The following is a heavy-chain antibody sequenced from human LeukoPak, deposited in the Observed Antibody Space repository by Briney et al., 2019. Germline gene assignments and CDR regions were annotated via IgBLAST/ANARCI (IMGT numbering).Heavy chain of an antibody. CDR1: SASIDSYY. CDR3: ARQPGGTAAFDI. D-gene: IGHD1-14*01. V-gene: IGHV4-59*08. Sequence: SETLSLTCTVSSASIDSYYWSWIRQPPGKGLEWIGYTHYSGDIKYNPSLKSRLTISVDTSKNEFSLVLTSVTAADTALYYCARQPGGTAAFDIWAQGTMVTVSA. J-gene: IGHJ3*02. CDR2: THYSGDI.